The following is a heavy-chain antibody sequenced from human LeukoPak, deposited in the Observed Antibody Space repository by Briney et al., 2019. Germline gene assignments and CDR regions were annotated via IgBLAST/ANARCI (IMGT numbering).Heavy chain of an antibody. V-gene: IGHV3-21*04. CDR1: GFTFSSYN. Sequence: GGSLRLSCAASGFTFSSYNMKWVRQAPGKGLEWVSSISSRSSYIFYADSVKGRFTISRDNAKKSLYLQMNSLRAEDTAVYYCAKDSYSAYDSDAFDIWGQGTMVTVSS. D-gene: IGHD5-12*01. CDR2: ISSRSSYI. CDR3: AKDSYSAYDSDAFDI. J-gene: IGHJ3*02.